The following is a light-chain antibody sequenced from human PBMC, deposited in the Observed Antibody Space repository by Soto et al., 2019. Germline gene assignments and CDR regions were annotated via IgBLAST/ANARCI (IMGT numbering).Light chain of an antibody. V-gene: IGLV2-14*01. Sequence: QSALTQPASVSGSPGQSIAISCTGTNSDVGGYNYVSWYQQHPGKAPKLMISEVSNRPSGVSSRFTGSKSGNTASLTISGLQAEDEADYYCSSYTSNNTPYVFGTGTKLTVL. CDR1: NSDVGGYNY. CDR2: EVS. CDR3: SSYTSNNTPYV. J-gene: IGLJ1*01.